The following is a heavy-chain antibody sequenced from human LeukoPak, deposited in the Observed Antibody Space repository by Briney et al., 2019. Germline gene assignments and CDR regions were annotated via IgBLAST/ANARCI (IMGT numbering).Heavy chain of an antibody. D-gene: IGHD5-24*01. Sequence: GGSLGLSCAASGFIFSHHGMNWVRQAPGKGLEWVSGIRSNGVITYYADSVKGRFTISRDNSKNTVDLQMSSLRGEDTAIYYCVKDDAWVQYQDWGQGTLVTVSS. J-gene: IGHJ4*02. CDR1: GFIFSHHG. CDR3: VKDDAWVQYQD. V-gene: IGHV3-23*01. CDR2: IRSNGVIT.